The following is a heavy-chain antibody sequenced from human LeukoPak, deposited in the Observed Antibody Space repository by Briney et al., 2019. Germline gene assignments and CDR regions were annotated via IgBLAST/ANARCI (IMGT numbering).Heavy chain of an antibody. CDR2: IYTSGST. Sequence: SETLSLTCTVSGGSISSYYWSWIRQPAGKGLEWIGRIYTSGSTNYNPSLKSRVTMSVDTSKNQFSLKLSSVTAADTAMYYCARDLYRRSGDIVVVPAATFDPWGQGTLVTVSS. CDR3: ARDLYRRSGDIVVVPAATFDP. J-gene: IGHJ5*02. D-gene: IGHD2-2*01. V-gene: IGHV4-4*07. CDR1: GGSISSYY.